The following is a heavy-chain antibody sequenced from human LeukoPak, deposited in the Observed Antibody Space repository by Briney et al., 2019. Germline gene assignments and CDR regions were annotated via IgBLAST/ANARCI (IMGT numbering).Heavy chain of an antibody. J-gene: IGHJ6*03. CDR3: SRGRDARAISYYYYYMDV. V-gene: IGHV1-8*01. D-gene: IGHD2-2*01. Sequence: ASVKVSCKASGYTFTSYDINWVRQATGQGLEWMGWMNPNSGNTGYAQKFQGRVTMTRNTSISTAYMELSSLRSEDTTVYYCSRGRDARAISYYYYYMDVWGKGTTVTVSS. CDR2: MNPNSGNT. CDR1: GYTFTSYD.